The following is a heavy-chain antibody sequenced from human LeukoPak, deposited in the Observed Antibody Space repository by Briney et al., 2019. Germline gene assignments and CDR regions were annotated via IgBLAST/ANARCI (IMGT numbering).Heavy chain of an antibody. CDR3: ARASGPFDY. J-gene: IGHJ4*02. CDR2: IWNDGSNK. V-gene: IGHV3-33*01. CDR1: GFTFSVYG. D-gene: IGHD3-10*01. Sequence: GGSLRLSCAASGFTFSVYGMHWVRQAPGKGLEWVGVIWNDGSNKYYADSVKGRFTISRDNSKNTLYLQMNSLRAEDTAVYSCARASGPFDYWGQGSLVTVSS.